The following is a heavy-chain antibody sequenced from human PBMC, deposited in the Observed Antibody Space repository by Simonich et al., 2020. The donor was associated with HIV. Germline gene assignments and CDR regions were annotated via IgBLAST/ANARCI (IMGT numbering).Heavy chain of an antibody. CDR3: AKDRYSSSSGSFDY. Sequence: EVQLVESGGGLVQPGRSLRLSCAASGLTFDGYAMHVVRQAQGKGLEWVSGISGNSGRIGYADSVKGRFTISRDNAKNSLYLQMNSLRAEDMALYYCAKDRYSSSSGSFDYWGQGTLVTVSS. J-gene: IGHJ4*02. V-gene: IGHV3-9*03. CDR2: ISGNSGRI. D-gene: IGHD6-6*01. CDR1: GLTFDGYA.